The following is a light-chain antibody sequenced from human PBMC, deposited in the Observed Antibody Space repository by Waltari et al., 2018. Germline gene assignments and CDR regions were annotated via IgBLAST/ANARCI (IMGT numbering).Light chain of an antibody. CDR1: QSVLYSSNSKNY. V-gene: IGKV4-1*01. CDR2: WAS. CDR3: QKHCDSPWT. Sequence: DIVMTQSPASLAVSLGERATINCKSSQSVLYSSNSKNYLAWYQQKPGQPPTLLIYWASTRESGVPDRFSGSGSGTDFTLTISSLQAEDVAVYYCQKHCDSPWTFGQGTKVEIK. J-gene: IGKJ1*01.